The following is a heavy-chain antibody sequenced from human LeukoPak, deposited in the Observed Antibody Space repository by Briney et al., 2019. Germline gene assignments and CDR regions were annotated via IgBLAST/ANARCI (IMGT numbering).Heavy chain of an antibody. CDR2: IYYSGST. CDR1: GGSISSSSYY. J-gene: IGHJ4*02. V-gene: IGHV4-39*07. D-gene: IGHD1/OR15-1a*01. CDR3: ARVAGTVDY. Sequence: PSETLSLTCTVSGGSISSSSYYWGWIRQPPGKGLEWIGSIYYSGSTYYNPSLKSRVTMSVDTSKNQFSLKLSSVTAADTAVYYCARVAGTVDYWGQGTLVTVSS.